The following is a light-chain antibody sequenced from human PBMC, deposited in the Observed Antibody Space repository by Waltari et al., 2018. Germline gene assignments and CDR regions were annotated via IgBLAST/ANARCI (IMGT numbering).Light chain of an antibody. V-gene: IGLV1-40*01. CDR2: GST. CDR3: QSYDTSLSVV. J-gene: IGLJ3*02. Sequence: QSVLTQPPSVSGAPGQRVTISCTGSGSNIGAGYDVHWYQLLPRAAPKLLIYGSTSRPLGVPARFFGSTSGTSASLAITGLQAEDEADYYCQSYDTSLSVVFGGGTKLTVL. CDR1: GSNIGAGYD.